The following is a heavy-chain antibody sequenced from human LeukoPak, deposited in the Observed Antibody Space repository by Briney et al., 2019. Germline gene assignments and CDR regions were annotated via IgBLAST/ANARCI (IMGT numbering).Heavy chain of an antibody. D-gene: IGHD1-26*01. Sequence: ASVKVSCKASGFTFTSSAVQWVRQARGQRLEWIGWIVVGSGNTNYAQRFQERVTITRDMSTSTAYMELSSLRSEDTAVYYCAAGWELLRVHYYYGMDVWGQGTTVTVPS. CDR1: GFTFTSSA. CDR3: AAGWELLRVHYYYGMDV. CDR2: IVVGSGNT. J-gene: IGHJ6*02. V-gene: IGHV1-58*01.